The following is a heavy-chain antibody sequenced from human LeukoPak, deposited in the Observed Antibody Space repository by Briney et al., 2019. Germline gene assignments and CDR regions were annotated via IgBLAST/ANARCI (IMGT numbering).Heavy chain of an antibody. CDR2: IKEDGGEK. J-gene: IGHJ4*02. Sequence: GGSLRLSCAASGFTFSSYAMNWVRQAPGKGLEWVANIKEDGGEKYYVDSVKGRFTISRDNAKSSLFLQMNSLRTEDTAVYYCATTRGFDYWGQGTLVTVSS. D-gene: IGHD1-1*01. CDR1: GFTFSSYA. CDR3: ATTRGFDY. V-gene: IGHV3-7*03.